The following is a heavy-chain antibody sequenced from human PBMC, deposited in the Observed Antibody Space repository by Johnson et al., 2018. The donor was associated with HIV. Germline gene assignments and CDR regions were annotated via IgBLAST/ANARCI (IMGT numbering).Heavy chain of an antibody. CDR1: GFTFNMYG. V-gene: IGHV3-20*04. J-gene: IGHJ3*02. CDR2: INWNGGST. Sequence: VQLVESGGGVVQPGRSLRLSCAASGFTFNMYGMHWVRQAPGKGLEWVSGINWNGGSTGYAASVKGRFTISRDKAKNSLYRQMNSLRAEETALYYCAREVYGSGSYGAFDIWGQGTMVTVSS. D-gene: IGHD3-10*01. CDR3: AREVYGSGSYGAFDI.